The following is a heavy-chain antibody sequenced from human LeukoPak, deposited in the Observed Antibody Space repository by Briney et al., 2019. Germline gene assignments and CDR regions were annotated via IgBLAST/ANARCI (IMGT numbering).Heavy chain of an antibody. D-gene: IGHD3-10*01. CDR1: GGSISGSAYN. Sequence: KPSETLSLTCTVSGGSISGSAYNWGWIRQPPGKGLEWIGSIYYSVSTHYSPSLKSRVTISDDTSKNQFSLKLTSVTAADTAVYYCTTRNYGSGRRDYWGQGILVTVSS. CDR3: TTRNYGSGRRDY. J-gene: IGHJ4*02. CDR2: IYYSVST. V-gene: IGHV4-39*01.